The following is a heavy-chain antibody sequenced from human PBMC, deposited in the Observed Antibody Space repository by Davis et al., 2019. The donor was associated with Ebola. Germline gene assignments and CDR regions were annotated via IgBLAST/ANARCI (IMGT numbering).Heavy chain of an antibody. Sequence: SVKVSCKASGGTFSSYAISWVRQAPGQGLEWMGGIIPIFGTANYAQKFQGRVTITADKSTSTAYMELSSLRSEDTAVYYCARDWGPYDFWTNWGQGTLVTVSS. J-gene: IGHJ4*02. V-gene: IGHV1-69*06. CDR2: IIPIFGTA. CDR1: GGTFSSYA. D-gene: IGHD3-3*01. CDR3: ARDWGPYDFWTN.